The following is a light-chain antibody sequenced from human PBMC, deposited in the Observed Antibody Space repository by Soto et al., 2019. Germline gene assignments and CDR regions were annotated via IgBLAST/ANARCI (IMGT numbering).Light chain of an antibody. CDR3: QAWDSSTPVV. CDR2: EDR. J-gene: IGLJ2*01. V-gene: IGLV3-1*01. CDR1: KLGDKY. Sequence: SYELTQPPSVSVSPGQTASITCSGGKLGDKYSCWYQQKPGQSPVLVIYEDRKRPSGIPERFSGSKSGNTATLTISGTQAMDEADYYCQAWDSSTPVVFGGGTKLTVL.